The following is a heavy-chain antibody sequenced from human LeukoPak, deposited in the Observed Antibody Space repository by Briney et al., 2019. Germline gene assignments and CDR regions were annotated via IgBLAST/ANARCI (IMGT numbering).Heavy chain of an antibody. V-gene: IGHV3-53*05. D-gene: IGHD3-9*01. CDR2: IYSGGST. J-gene: IGHJ4*02. CDR1: GFTVSSNY. Sequence: GGSLRLSCAASGFTVSSNYMSWVRQAPGKGLEWVSVIYSGGSTYYADSVKGRFTVSRDNSKNTLYLQVNSLRAEDTAVYYCARDLETYYDILTGYYSKYYFDYWGQGTLVTVSS. CDR3: ARDLETYYDILTGYYSKYYFDY.